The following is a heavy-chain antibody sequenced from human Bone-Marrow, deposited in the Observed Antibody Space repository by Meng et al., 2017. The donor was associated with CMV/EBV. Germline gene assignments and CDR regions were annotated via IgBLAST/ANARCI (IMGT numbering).Heavy chain of an antibody. CDR2: ISTYNGNT. D-gene: IGHD1-26*01. CDR1: GYTFTSYG. V-gene: IGHV1-18*01. Sequence: ASVKVSCKASGYTFTSYGISWVRQAPGQGPEWMGWISTYNGNTNYAQKLQGRVTMTTDTSTSTAYMELSSLRSEDTAVYYCATDRGKVGLRIYSYYGMDVWGQGTTVTVSS. CDR3: ATDRGKVGLRIYSYYGMDV. J-gene: IGHJ6*02.